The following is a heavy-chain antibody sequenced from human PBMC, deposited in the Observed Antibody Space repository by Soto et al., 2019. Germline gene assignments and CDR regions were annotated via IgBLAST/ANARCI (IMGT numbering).Heavy chain of an antibody. V-gene: IGHV4-59*01. CDR1: GGSISSYY. J-gene: IGHJ4*02. CDR2: IDYSGST. Sequence: QVQLQESGPGLVKPSETLSLTCTVSGGSISSYYWSWIRQPPGKGLEWIGYIDYSGSTNYNPSLESRVTISVDTSKNQFSLKLSSVNAADTAVYYCARARPPDSSGYYYGGGFDYWGQGTLVTVSS. CDR3: ARARPPDSSGYYYGGGFDY. D-gene: IGHD3-22*01.